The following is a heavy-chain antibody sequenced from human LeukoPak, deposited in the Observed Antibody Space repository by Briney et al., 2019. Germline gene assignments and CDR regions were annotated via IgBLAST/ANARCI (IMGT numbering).Heavy chain of an antibody. CDR2: IYHSGNT. Sequence: KPSETLSLTCTVSGGLIRTYYWSWLRQPPGKGLEWMGYIYHSGNTDYNPSLKSRVTISVDSSKNQFSLKLSSVTAADTAVYYCARDLGHFDYWGQGTLVTVSS. CDR1: GGLIRTYY. V-gene: IGHV4-59*01. J-gene: IGHJ4*02. CDR3: ARDLGHFDY. D-gene: IGHD7-27*01.